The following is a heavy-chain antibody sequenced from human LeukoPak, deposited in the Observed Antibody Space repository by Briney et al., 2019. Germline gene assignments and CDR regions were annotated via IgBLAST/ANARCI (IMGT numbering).Heavy chain of an antibody. CDR2: ISASGGST. V-gene: IGHV3-23*01. Sequence: GGSLRLSCAASGFTFSSSAMSWVRQVPGKGLEWVSGISASGGSTSYADSVEGRFTVSRDDSKDTLYLQMNRLRAEDTAVYYCARGAGAQRVDWFDPWGQGTLVTVSS. D-gene: IGHD3-3*01. J-gene: IGHJ5*02. CDR3: ARGAGAQRVDWFDP. CDR1: GFTFSSSA.